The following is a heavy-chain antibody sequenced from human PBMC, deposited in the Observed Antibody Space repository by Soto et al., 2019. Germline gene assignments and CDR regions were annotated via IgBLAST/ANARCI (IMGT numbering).Heavy chain of an antibody. Sequence: ASVKVSCKASGYTFTGYYMHWVRQAPGQGLEWMGWINPNSGGTNYAQKFQGRVTMTRNTSISTAYMELSSLRSQDTAVCYCARERSGAWFDPWGQGTLVTVSS. CDR1: GYTFTGYY. CDR2: INPNSGGT. V-gene: IGHV1-2*02. D-gene: IGHD3-10*01. CDR3: ARERSGAWFDP. J-gene: IGHJ5*02.